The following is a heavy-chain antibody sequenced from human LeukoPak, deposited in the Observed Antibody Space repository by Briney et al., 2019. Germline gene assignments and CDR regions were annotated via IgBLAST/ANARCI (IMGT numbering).Heavy chain of an antibody. CDR2: IYTSGST. V-gene: IGHV4-4*09. CDR3: ARLVGEYYDSSNMGFDP. J-gene: IGHJ5*02. Sequence: PSDTLSLTCTVSGGSISSYYWSWIRQPPGKGLEWIGYIYTSGSTNYNPSLKSRVTISVDTSKNQFSLKLSSVTAADTAVYYCARLVGEYYDSSNMGFDPWGQGTLVTVSS. D-gene: IGHD3-22*01. CDR1: GGSISSYY.